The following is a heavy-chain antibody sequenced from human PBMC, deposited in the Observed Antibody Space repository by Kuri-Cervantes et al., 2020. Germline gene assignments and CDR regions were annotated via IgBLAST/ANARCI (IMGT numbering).Heavy chain of an antibody. CDR3: AKDGQWLALVVERAGGMDV. J-gene: IGHJ6*02. V-gene: IGHV1-3*01. D-gene: IGHD6-19*01. CDR2: INAGNGNT. CDR1: GYTFTSYA. Sequence: ASVKVSCKASGYTFTSYAMHWVRQAPGQRLEWMGWINAGNGNTKYSQKFQGRVTITRDTSASTAYMELSSLRSEDTAVYYCAKDGQWLALVVERAGGMDVWGQGTTVTVSS.